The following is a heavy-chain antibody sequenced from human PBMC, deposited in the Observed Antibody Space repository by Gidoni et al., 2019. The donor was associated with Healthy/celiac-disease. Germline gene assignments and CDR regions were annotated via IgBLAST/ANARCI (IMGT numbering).Heavy chain of an antibody. CDR3: ASDPFTFGGVIVDDYYGMDV. CDR2: IYSGGST. D-gene: IGHD3-16*02. CDR1: GFPVSSNY. J-gene: IGHJ6*02. Sequence: EVQLVESGGGLIQPGGSLGLSCAASGFPVSSNYMSWVRQAPGKGLEWVSVIYSGGSTYYADSVKGRFTISRDNSKNTLYLQMNSLRAEDTAVYYCASDPFTFGGVIVDDYYGMDVWGQGTTVTVSS. V-gene: IGHV3-53*01.